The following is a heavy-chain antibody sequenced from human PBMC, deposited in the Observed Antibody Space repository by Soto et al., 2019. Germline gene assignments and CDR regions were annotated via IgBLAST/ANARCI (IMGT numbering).Heavy chain of an antibody. CDR3: ARDGAIRKFVLMVYATRFDP. CDR1: GYTFTSYA. CDR2: INAGNGNT. V-gene: IGHV1-3*01. Sequence: ASVKVSFKASGYTFTSYAMHWVRRAPGQRLEWMGWINAGNGNTKYSQKFQGRVTITRDTSASTAYMELSSLRSEDTAVYYCARDGAIRKFVLMVYATRFDPWGQGTLVTVSS. J-gene: IGHJ5*02. D-gene: IGHD2-8*01.